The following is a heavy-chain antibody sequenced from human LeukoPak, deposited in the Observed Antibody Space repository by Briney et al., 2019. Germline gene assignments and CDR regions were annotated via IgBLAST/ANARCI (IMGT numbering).Heavy chain of an antibody. Sequence: SETLSLTCTVSGGSISSSSYYWGWIRQPPGKGLEWIGNIYYSGSTYYNPSLKSRVTVSVDTSKNQFSLKLSSVTAADTAVYYCARHSLSDSSGYHLSFFDYWGQGTLVTVSS. CDR1: GGSISSSSYY. V-gene: IGHV4-39*01. CDR2: IYYSGST. D-gene: IGHD3-22*01. J-gene: IGHJ4*02. CDR3: ARHSLSDSSGYHLSFFDY.